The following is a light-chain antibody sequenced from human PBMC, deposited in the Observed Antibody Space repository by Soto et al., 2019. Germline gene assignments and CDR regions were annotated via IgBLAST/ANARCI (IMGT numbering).Light chain of an antibody. J-gene: IGLJ1*01. CDR1: SSDVGGYNY. CDR3: SSYTSSSTPYV. V-gene: IGLV2-14*01. Sequence: QSALTQPASVSGSPGQSITISCTGTSSDVGGYNYVSWYQQHPGKAPKLMIYDVSNRPSGVSNRFSGSKSGNTASLTISGLQAEDEADYYCSSYTSSSTPYVFGPGTKVTVL. CDR2: DVS.